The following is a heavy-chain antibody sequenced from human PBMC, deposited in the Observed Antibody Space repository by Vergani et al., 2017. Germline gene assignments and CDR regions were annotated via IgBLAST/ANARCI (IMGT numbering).Heavy chain of an antibody. CDR1: GASISSSSYY. Sequence: QLQLQESGPGLVKPSETLSLTCTVSGASISSSSYYWGWIRQPPGRGLEWIGSIYYSGSTYYTPSLKSRLTISVDTSKHQFSMRLSSVTAADTAVYYCARVAVAGKGELFDYWGQGTLVTVSS. CDR2: IYYSGST. J-gene: IGHJ4*02. V-gene: IGHV4-39*01. D-gene: IGHD6-19*01. CDR3: ARVAVAGKGELFDY.